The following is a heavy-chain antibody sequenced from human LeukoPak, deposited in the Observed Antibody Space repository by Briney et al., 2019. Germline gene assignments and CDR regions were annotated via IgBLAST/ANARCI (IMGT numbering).Heavy chain of an antibody. Sequence: GESLKISCKGSGYSFTSFWIGWVRQMPGKGLEWMGIIYPADSDTSYSPSFQGQVTISADKSTSTGDLQWSRLKASHTAMYYCERQSPAAQYTNWFDPWGQGTLVNVSS. V-gene: IGHV5-51*01. CDR2: IYPADSDT. J-gene: IGHJ5*02. CDR3: ERQSPAAQYTNWFDP. D-gene: IGHD2-2*01. CDR1: GYSFTSFW.